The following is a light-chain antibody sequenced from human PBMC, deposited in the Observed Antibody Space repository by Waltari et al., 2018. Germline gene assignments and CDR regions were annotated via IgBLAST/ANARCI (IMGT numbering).Light chain of an antibody. CDR1: RDVVGSSNY. J-gene: IGLJ2*01. Sequence: QSALTQPASVSGSPGQSITISCTGTRDVVGSSNYVSWYQQHPGLAPKLIIYEVNNRPFGISSRFSGSKSGNTASLTISGLQADDESHYYCTSYRSSSTPVVFGGGTKLTVL. V-gene: IGLV2-14*01. CDR2: EVN. CDR3: TSYRSSSTPVV.